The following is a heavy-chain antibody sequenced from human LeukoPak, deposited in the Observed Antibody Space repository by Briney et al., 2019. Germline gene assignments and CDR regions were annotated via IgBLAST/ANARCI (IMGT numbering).Heavy chain of an antibody. J-gene: IGHJ3*02. Sequence: SETLSLTCTVSGGSISSGGYYWSWIRQHPGKGLEWIGYIYYSGSTYYNPSLKSRVTISVDTSKNQFSLKVSSVTAADTAVYYCARHGYGANSRDDAFDIWGQGTLVTVSS. CDR2: IYYSGST. D-gene: IGHD4-23*01. V-gene: IGHV4-31*03. CDR3: ARHGYGANSRDDAFDI. CDR1: GGSISSGGYY.